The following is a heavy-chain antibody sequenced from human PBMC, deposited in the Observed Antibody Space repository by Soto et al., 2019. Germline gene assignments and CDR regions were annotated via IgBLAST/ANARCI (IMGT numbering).Heavy chain of an antibody. Sequence: PSETLSLTCSVSGVSVSAGGYYWTWIRQLPGKGLEWLGYIFYTGTTYYNPSFKSRIAISVGASKHQFSLNLTSVTVADTAVYYCARQIASAGTRGLDYWGQGALVTVSS. CDR3: ARQIASAGTRGLDY. V-gene: IGHV4-31*02. J-gene: IGHJ4*02. D-gene: IGHD6-13*01. CDR2: IFYTGTT. CDR1: GVSVSAGGYY.